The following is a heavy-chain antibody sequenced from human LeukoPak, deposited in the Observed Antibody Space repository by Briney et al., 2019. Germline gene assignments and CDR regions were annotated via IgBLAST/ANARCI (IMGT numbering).Heavy chain of an antibody. CDR1: GYSFTSYR. Sequence: PGESLKISCKGSGYSFTSYRIGWVRQMPGKGLEWMGIIYPGDSDTKYSPSFRGQVTMSADKSTNTAYLQWGSLKASDTAMYFCARGDASMATGFNYWGQGTLVTVSS. J-gene: IGHJ4*02. V-gene: IGHV5-51*01. D-gene: IGHD6-6*01. CDR2: IYPGDSDT. CDR3: ARGDASMATGFNY.